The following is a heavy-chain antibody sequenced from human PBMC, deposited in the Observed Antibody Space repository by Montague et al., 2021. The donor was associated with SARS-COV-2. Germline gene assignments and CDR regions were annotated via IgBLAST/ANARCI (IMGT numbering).Heavy chain of an antibody. J-gene: IGHJ4*02. D-gene: IGHD3-10*01. CDR3: ARKTGRYYGSVNYYFDF. CDR1: GFSLKTNGMC. Sequence: PALVKPTQTLTLTCTFSGFSLKTNGMCVSWIRQSPGKALEWLARIDWDGERSYNSRLETRLTISNDTSKNQVFLTVAHMNPVDTATYYCARKTGRYYGSVNYYFDFWGQGAPVTVSS. CDR2: IDWDGER. V-gene: IGHV2-70*11.